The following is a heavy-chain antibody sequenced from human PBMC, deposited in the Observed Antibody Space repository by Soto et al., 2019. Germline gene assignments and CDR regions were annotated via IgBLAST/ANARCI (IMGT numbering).Heavy chain of an antibody. D-gene: IGHD1-1*01. CDR3: AKERTGPTFGGYFDY. V-gene: IGHV3-23*01. J-gene: IGHJ4*02. CDR2: ISGSGGST. Sequence: XGSLRLSCAASRFTFSSYAMSWVRQAPGKGLEWVSAISGSGGSTYYADSVKGRFTISRDNSKNTLYLQMNSLRAEDTAVYYCAKERTGPTFGGYFDYWGQGTLVTSPQ. CDR1: RFTFSSYA.